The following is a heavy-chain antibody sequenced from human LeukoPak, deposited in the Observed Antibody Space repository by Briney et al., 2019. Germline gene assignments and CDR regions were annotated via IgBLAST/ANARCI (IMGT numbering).Heavy chain of an antibody. CDR1: GGSISSSSYY. J-gene: IGHJ4*02. CDR2: IYYSGST. V-gene: IGHV4-39*07. CDR3: ARGGDYYGSGVPNTDYFDY. Sequence: SETLSLTCTVSGGSISSSSYYWGWIRQPPGKGLEWIGSIYYSGSTYYNPSLKSRVTISVDTSKNQFSLKLSSVTAADTAVYYCARGGDYYGSGVPNTDYFDYWGQGTLVTVSS. D-gene: IGHD3-10*01.